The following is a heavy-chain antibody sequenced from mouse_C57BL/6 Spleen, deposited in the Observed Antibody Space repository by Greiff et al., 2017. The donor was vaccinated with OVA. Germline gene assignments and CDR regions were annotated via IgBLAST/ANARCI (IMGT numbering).Heavy chain of an antibody. CDR2: IDPSDSYT. D-gene: IGHD1-1*01. CDR1: GYTFTSYW. Sequence: VQLQQPGAELVMPGASVKLSCKASGYTFTSYWMHWVKQRPGQGPEWIGEIDPSDSYTNYNQKFKGKATLTVDKSSSTAYMQLSSLTSEDSAVYYCVGNYYGIPFDYWGQGTTLTVSS. J-gene: IGHJ2*01. V-gene: IGHV1-69*01. CDR3: VGNYYGIPFDY.